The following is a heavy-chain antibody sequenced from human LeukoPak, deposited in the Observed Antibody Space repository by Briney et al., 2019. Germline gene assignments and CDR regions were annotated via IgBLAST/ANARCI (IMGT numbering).Heavy chain of an antibody. CDR2: ISASGGST. V-gene: IGHV3-23*01. Sequence: GGSLRLSCAASGFTFSFAAMTWVRQGPGKGLERVSLISASGGSTYYADSVKGRFTISRDNSKNTVYLQMNSLRAEDTAVYYCARDSDYEIVDPWGQGTLVTVSS. CDR1: GFTFSFAA. J-gene: IGHJ5*02. D-gene: IGHD5-12*01. CDR3: ARDSDYEIVDP.